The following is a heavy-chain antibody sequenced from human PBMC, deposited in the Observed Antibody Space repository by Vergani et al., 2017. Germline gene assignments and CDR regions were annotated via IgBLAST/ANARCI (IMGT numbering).Heavy chain of an antibody. V-gene: IGHV3-23*04. CDR3: AKDSIKDSSSWYSYTSGAVDI. CDR1: GFTFSSYA. J-gene: IGHJ3*02. D-gene: IGHD6-13*01. Sequence: EVQLVESGGGLVQPGGSLRLSCAASGFTFSSYAMSWVRQAPGKGLEWVSAISGSGGSTYYADSVKGRFTISRDTSKNTLYLQMNSLRAEDTAVYYCAKDSIKDSSSWYSYTSGAVDIWGQGTMVTVSS. CDR2: ISGSGGST.